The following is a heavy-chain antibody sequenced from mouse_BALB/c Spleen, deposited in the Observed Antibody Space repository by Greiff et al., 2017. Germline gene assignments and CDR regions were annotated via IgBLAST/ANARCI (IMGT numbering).Heavy chain of an antibody. CDR2: ISIGSSTT. Sequence: EVQLVESGGGLVQPGGSGKLSCAASGFTFSAFGMHWVRQGPGKGLEWVAYISIGSSTTYYADTVKGRFTISRDNPKNTLFLQMTSLRSEDTAMYYCARSFYGSSSYAMDYWGQGTSVTVSS. V-gene: IGHV5-17*02. D-gene: IGHD1-1*01. CDR1: GFTFSAFG. CDR3: ARSFYGSSSYAMDY. J-gene: IGHJ4*01.